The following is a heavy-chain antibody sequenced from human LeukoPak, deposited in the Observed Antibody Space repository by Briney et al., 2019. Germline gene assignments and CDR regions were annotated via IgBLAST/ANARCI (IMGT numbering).Heavy chain of an antibody. CDR2: ISGSGGST. D-gene: IGHD2-21*02. CDR3: ARDVGVMVVTRWCFDL. J-gene: IGHJ2*01. CDR1: GFTFSSYA. V-gene: IGHV3-23*01. Sequence: PGGSLRLSCAASGFTFSSYAMSWVRQAPGKGLEWVSAISGSGGSTYYADSVKGRFTISRDNSKNTLYLQMNSLRDEDTAVYYCARDVGVMVVTRWCFDLWGRGTLVTVSS.